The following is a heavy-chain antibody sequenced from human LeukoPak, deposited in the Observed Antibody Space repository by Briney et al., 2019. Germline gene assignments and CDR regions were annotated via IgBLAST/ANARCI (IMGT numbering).Heavy chain of an antibody. CDR1: GFTFSSYG. D-gene: IGHD3-10*01. CDR2: ISGSGGST. CDR3: AKAPGRFGEFQPFDY. Sequence: GGSLRLSCAASGFTFSSYGMSWVRQAPGKGLEWVSAISGSGGSTYYADSVKGRFTISRHNSKNTLYLQMNSLRAEDTAVYYCAKAPGRFGEFQPFDYWGQGTLVTVSS. V-gene: IGHV3-23*01. J-gene: IGHJ4*02.